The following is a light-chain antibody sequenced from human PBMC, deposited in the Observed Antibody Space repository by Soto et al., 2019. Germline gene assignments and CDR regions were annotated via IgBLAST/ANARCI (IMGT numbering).Light chain of an antibody. CDR1: QGVPSSY. CDR2: GAS. CDR3: QQYGSSPWT. V-gene: IGKV3-20*01. J-gene: IGKJ1*01. Sequence: EIVLTQSPGTLSLSPGERATLSCTASQGVPSSYLTWYQQKPGQAPRLLIYGASSRATGIPDRFSGSGSGTDFTLTISRLEPEDFAVYYCQQYGSSPWTVGQGTKVEIK.